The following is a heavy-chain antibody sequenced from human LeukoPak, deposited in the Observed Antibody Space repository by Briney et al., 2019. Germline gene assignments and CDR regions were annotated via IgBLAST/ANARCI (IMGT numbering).Heavy chain of an antibody. CDR3: ARPRGRDGYNFDY. D-gene: IGHD5-24*01. CDR2: MNPNSGNT. Sequence: ASVKVSCKASGYTFTGYYMHWVRQATGQGLEWMGWMNPNSGNTGYAQKFQGRVTMTRNTSISTAYMELSSLRSEDTAVYYCARPRGRDGYNFDYWGQGTLVTVSS. J-gene: IGHJ4*02. V-gene: IGHV1-8*02. CDR1: GYTFTGYY.